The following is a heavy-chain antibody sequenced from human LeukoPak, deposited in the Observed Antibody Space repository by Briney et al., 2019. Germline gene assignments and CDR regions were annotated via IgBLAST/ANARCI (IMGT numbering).Heavy chain of an antibody. CDR2: INSDGSST. V-gene: IGHV3-74*01. CDR1: GFTFSSYW. CDR3: ALWAYGSGSYGLDY. D-gene: IGHD3-10*01. J-gene: IGHJ4*02. Sequence: GGSLRLSCAASGFTFSSYWMHWVRQAPGKGLVWVSRINSDGSSTSYADSVKGRFTISRDNAKNTLYLQMNSLRAEDTAVYYCALWAYGSGSYGLDYWGQGTLVTVSS.